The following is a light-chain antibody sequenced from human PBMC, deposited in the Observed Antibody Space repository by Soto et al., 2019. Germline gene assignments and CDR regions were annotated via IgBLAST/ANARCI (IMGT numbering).Light chain of an antibody. CDR3: QAWDSNTGV. J-gene: IGLJ3*02. Sequence: SYELTQPPSVSVSPGQTATITCSGDKLGDKYGCWYQQKPGQSPVLVIYQDTKRPSGIPERFSGSNSGNTATLTISGTQAMDEADYYCQAWDSNTGVFGGGTKLTVL. CDR2: QDT. V-gene: IGLV3-1*01. CDR1: KLGDKY.